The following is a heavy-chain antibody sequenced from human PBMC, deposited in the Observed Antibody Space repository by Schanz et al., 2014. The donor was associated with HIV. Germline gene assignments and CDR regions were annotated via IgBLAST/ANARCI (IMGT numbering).Heavy chain of an antibody. V-gene: IGHV3-30*18. CDR2: ISYDGRNK. CDR1: GFSFSNFG. J-gene: IGHJ4*02. D-gene: IGHD3-22*01. Sequence: QVQLVESGGGVVQPGRSLRLSCAASGFSFSNFGMHWVRQAPGKGLEWVAVISYDGRNKYYADSVKGRLTISRDNSKNTLYLQMKSLRIDDTAVYYCAKPEYDSRGNSQSHFDYWGQGTLVTVSS. CDR3: AKPEYDSRGNSQSHFDY.